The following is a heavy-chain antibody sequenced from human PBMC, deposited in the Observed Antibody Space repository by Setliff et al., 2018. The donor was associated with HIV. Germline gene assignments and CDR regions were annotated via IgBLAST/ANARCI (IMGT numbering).Heavy chain of an antibody. CDR3: ARSTTAD. J-gene: IGHJ4*02. CDR2: IYPNTGGT. D-gene: IGHD4-17*01. V-gene: IGHV1-2*02. CDR1: GYTFIDYY. Sequence: GASVKVSCKTSGYTFIDYYIHWVRQAPGQGLEWMGWIYPNTGGTNYAQKFQGRVTMARDPSISTAYMELSRLRSDDTALYYCARSTTADWGQGTMVTVSS.